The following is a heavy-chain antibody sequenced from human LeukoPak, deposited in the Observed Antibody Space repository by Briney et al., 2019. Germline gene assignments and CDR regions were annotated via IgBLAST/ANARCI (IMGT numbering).Heavy chain of an antibody. Sequence: PGGSLRLSCAASGFTFSTYEMTWVRQSPGKGLEWVSYTSSSGSTIYYADSVKGRFTISRDNARNSLYLQMNSLRAEDTAVYYCARDNYDSSGPYYFDYWGQGTLVTVSS. CDR2: TSSSGSTI. J-gene: IGHJ4*02. CDR1: GFTFSTYE. CDR3: ARDNYDSSGPYYFDY. D-gene: IGHD3-22*01. V-gene: IGHV3-48*03.